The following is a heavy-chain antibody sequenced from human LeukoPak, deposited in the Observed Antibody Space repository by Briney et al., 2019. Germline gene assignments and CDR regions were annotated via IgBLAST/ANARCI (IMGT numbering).Heavy chain of an antibody. CDR3: TRGAAGILLGT. J-gene: IGHJ5*02. Sequence: ASVKVSFKASGYTFTTYDINWVRQATGQGREWMGWMNPNSGNTGYAQKFQGRVIMTRNTSISTAYMELSSLRSEDTAVYYCTRGAAGILLGTWGQGTLVTVSS. CDR2: MNPNSGNT. D-gene: IGHD6-13*01. CDR1: GYTFTTYD. V-gene: IGHV1-8*01.